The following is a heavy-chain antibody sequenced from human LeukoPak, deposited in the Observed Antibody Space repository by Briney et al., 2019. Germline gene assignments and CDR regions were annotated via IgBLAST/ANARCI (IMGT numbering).Heavy chain of an antibody. Sequence: GESLKISCTSSPYSFTSHWIGWVRQKPGKGLEWVGLDYAGDSDTIYSPSFQGQVTMSADKSTSTVYLQWSGLKASDTATYFCARQNRGGSHTTGYYFDYWGLGTLVTVSS. CDR1: PYSFTSHW. V-gene: IGHV5-51*01. J-gene: IGHJ4*02. CDR2: DYAGDSDT. CDR3: ARQNRGGSHTTGYYFDY. D-gene: IGHD1-26*01.